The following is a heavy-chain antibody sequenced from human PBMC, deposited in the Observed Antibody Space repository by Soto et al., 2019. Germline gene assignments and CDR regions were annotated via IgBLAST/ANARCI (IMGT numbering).Heavy chain of an antibody. V-gene: IGHV3-21*01. D-gene: IGHD1-7*01. CDR1: GFTFSSYS. CDR3: ARELYNCNYKGEY. J-gene: IGHJ4*02. CDR2: ISSSSSYI. Sequence: EVQLVESGGGLVKPGGSLRLSCAASGFTFSSYSMNWVRQAPGKGLEWFSSISSSSSYIYYADSVKGRFNITRDNAKNSLYLQMNSLRAEDTAVYYCARELYNCNYKGEYWGQATLVTVSS.